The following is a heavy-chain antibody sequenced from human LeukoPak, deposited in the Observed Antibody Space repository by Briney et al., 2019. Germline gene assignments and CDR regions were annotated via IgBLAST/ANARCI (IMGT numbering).Heavy chain of an antibody. CDR3: ASRGTTGPDYYYYGMDV. J-gene: IGHJ6*02. CDR2: IYSGGST. D-gene: IGHD1-7*01. CDR1: GFTVSSNY. V-gene: IGHV3-53*01. Sequence: SGGSLRLSCAASGFTVSSNYMSWVRQAPGKGLEWVSVIYSGGSTYYADSVKGRFTISRDNSKNTLYLQMNSLRAEDTAVYYCASRGTTGPDYYYYGMDVWGQGTTVTVSS.